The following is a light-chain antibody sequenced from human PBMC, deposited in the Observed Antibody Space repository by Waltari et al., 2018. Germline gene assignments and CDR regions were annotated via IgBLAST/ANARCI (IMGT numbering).Light chain of an antibody. Sequence: DIVVTQSPLSLPVTPGEPASITCRSSQSLLHSNGYNYLDWYLQKPGQSPQLLIYLGSNRASGVPDRLSGSGSGTDFTLKISRVEAEDVGVYYCMQSLRALWTFGQGTKVEIK. CDR2: LGS. V-gene: IGKV2-28*01. CDR3: MQSLRALWT. J-gene: IGKJ1*01. CDR1: QSLLHSNGYNY.